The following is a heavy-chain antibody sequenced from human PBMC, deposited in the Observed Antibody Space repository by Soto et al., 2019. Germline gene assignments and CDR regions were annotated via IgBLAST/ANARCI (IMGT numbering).Heavy chain of an antibody. CDR1: GSSISNYDYY. Sequence: SETLCLTCTLSGSSISNYDYYWSWIRQPPGKGLEWIGYIYHSGNTYYNPSLKSRLTISLDTPKNQYSLRLSSVTAAAPAGYYCARDRYSSAARYYDFISVPEGGDQGSMV. V-gene: IGHV4-30-4*01. J-gene: IGHJ3*01. CDR2: IYHSGNT. D-gene: IGHD3-3*01. CDR3: ARDRYSSAARYYDFISVPEG.